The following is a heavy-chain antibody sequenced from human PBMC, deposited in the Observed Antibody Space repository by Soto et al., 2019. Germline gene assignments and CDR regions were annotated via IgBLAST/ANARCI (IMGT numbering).Heavy chain of an antibody. V-gene: IGHV4-34*01. Sequence: SETLSLTCAVYGEPLSNYFWSWIRQPPGKGLEWIGEINHRGSTGNNPSLKSRVTISIDTSKNQFSLRLSSVTAADTAVYYCARARGYHYVWGSYRSPRFDYWGQGTPVTVSS. D-gene: IGHD3-16*02. CDR1: GEPLSNYF. J-gene: IGHJ4*02. CDR3: ARARGYHYVWGSYRSPRFDY. CDR2: INHRGST.